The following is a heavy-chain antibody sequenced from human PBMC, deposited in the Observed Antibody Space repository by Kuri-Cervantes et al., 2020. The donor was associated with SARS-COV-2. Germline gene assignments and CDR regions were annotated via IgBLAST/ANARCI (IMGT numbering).Heavy chain of an antibody. CDR3: ASMGLVLRRYYYGMDV. CDR2: IYYSGIT. V-gene: IGHV4-59*12. J-gene: IGHJ6*02. D-gene: IGHD3-3*01. CDR1: GGSISNYY. Sequence: GSLRLSCTVPGGSISNYYWNWIRQPPGKGLEWIGYIYYSGITTYNPSLKSRVTISVDTSKNQFSLKLSSVTAADTAVYYCASMGLVLRRYYYGMDVWGQGTTVTVSS.